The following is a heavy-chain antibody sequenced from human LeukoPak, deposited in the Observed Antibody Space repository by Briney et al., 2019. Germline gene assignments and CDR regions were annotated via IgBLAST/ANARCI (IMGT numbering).Heavy chain of an antibody. CDR2: INAGNGNT. CDR3: ARDYYSKRMEYFDY. J-gene: IGHJ4*02. D-gene: IGHD4-11*01. CDR1: GYTFTSYA. V-gene: IGHV1-3*01. Sequence: ASVKVSCKASGYTFTSYAMHWVRQAPGQRLEWMGWINAGNGNTKYSQKFQGRVTITRDTSASTAYMELSSLRSEGTAVYYCARDYYSKRMEYFDYWGQGTLVTVSS.